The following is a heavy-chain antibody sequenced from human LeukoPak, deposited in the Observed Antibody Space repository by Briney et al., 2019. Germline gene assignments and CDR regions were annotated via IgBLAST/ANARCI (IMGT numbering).Heavy chain of an antibody. CDR3: ARAKLGGTSAAPFDY. V-gene: IGHV1-2*02. Sequence: ASVKVSCKASGYTFTGYYMHWVRQAPGQGLEWMGWINPNSGGTNYAQKFQGRVTMTRDTSISTAYMELSRLRSDDTAVYYCARAKLGGTSAAPFDYWGQGPLVTVSS. D-gene: IGHD6-19*01. J-gene: IGHJ4*02. CDR2: INPNSGGT. CDR1: GYTFTGYY.